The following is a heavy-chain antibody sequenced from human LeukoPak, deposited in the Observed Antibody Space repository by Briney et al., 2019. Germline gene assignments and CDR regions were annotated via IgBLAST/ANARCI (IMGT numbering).Heavy chain of an antibody. CDR3: AKDGPAGNIVVAEWFDP. Sequence: GGSLRLSCAASGFTFSDYYMSWIRQAPGKGLEWVSAISGSGGSTYYADSVKGRFTISRDNSKNTLYLQMNSLRAEDTAVYYCAKDGPAGNIVVAEWFDPWGQGTLVTVSS. J-gene: IGHJ5*02. D-gene: IGHD2-2*01. CDR1: GFTFSDYY. CDR2: ISGSGGST. V-gene: IGHV3-23*01.